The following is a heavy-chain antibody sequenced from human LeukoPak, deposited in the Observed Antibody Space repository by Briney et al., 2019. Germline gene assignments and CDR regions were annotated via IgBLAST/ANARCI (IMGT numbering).Heavy chain of an antibody. J-gene: IGHJ5*02. Sequence: PSETLSLTCTVSGGSISSYYWSWIRLPPGKGLEWIGYIYYSGSTNYNPSLKSRVTISVDTSKNQFSLKLSSVTAADTAVYYCARAYDFWRGYINWFDPWGQGTLVTVSS. CDR3: ARAYDFWRGYINWFDP. CDR2: IYYSGST. D-gene: IGHD3-3*01. V-gene: IGHV4-59*01. CDR1: GGSISSYY.